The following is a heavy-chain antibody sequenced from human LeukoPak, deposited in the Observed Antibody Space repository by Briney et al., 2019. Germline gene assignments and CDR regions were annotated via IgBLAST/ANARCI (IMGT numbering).Heavy chain of an antibody. CDR2: ISYDGSNK. J-gene: IGHJ4*02. V-gene: IGHV3-30*18. CDR3: AKGMFAYYYDSSGETFDY. D-gene: IGHD3-22*01. CDR1: GFAFSSYG. Sequence: PGRSLRLSCAASGFAFSSYGMHRVRQAPGKGLEWVAVISYDGSNKYYADSVKGRFTISRDNSKNTLYLQMNSLRAEDTAVYYCAKGMFAYYYDSSGETFDYWGQGTLVTVSS.